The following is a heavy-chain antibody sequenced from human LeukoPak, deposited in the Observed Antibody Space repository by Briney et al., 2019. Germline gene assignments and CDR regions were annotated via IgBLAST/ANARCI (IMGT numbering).Heavy chain of an antibody. CDR1: GGSFSGYY. CDR2: INHSGST. V-gene: IGHV4-34*01. D-gene: IGHD3-16*02. Sequence: PSETLSLTCAVYGGSFSGYYWSWIRQPPGKGLEWIGEINHSGSTNYNPSLKSRFTISVDTSKNQFSLKLSSVTAADTAVYYCARSPLITFGGVIAGNYYYYYMDVWGKGTTVTVSS. J-gene: IGHJ6*03. CDR3: ARSPLITFGGVIAGNYYYYYMDV.